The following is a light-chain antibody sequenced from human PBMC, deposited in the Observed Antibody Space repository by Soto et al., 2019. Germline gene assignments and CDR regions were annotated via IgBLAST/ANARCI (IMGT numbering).Light chain of an antibody. V-gene: IGKV3-11*01. CDR2: DAS. J-gene: IGKJ4*01. Sequence: EIVLTQSPATLSLSPGEGATLSCRASQSVSNYLAWYQQKPGQAPRLLIFDASMRTTGIPAMFSGSGSGTDLTRTISSLEPEDCAVYYCQQQSNWPLTFGGGTKVEIK. CDR3: QQQSNWPLT. CDR1: QSVSNY.